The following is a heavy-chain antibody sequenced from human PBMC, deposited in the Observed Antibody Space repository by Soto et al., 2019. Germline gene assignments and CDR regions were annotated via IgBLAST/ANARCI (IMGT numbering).Heavy chain of an antibody. V-gene: IGHV3-23*01. CDR3: TKDIATIESRSGMGV. Sequence: PGGSLRLSCAASGFIFSSYAMNWGRQAPGEGLEWVSVISGSGGSTYYADSVKGRFTISRDNSKNTLSLQMNSLRAEDTAVYYCTKDIATIESRSGMGVWGQGTTVTVSS. CDR1: GFIFSSYA. D-gene: IGHD6-13*01. J-gene: IGHJ6*02. CDR2: ISGSGGST.